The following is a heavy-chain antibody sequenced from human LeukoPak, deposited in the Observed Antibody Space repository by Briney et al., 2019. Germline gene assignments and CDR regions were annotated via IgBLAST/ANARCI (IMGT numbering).Heavy chain of an antibody. D-gene: IGHD3-10*01. CDR2: INPKSGGT. Sequence: ASVKVSCKASGYSFTGHYMHWVRQAPGQGLEWMGWINPKSGGTNYAQKFQGRVTMTRDTSISTAYMELSRLRSDDTAVYYCARALRMKNITMVRGVIYYWGQGTLVTVSS. CDR1: GYSFTGHY. V-gene: IGHV1-2*02. CDR3: ARALRMKNITMVRGVIYY. J-gene: IGHJ4*02.